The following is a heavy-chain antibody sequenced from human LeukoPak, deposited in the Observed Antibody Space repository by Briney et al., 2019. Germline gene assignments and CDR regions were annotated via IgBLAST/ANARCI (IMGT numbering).Heavy chain of an antibody. CDR1: GGSISSSSYY. J-gene: IGHJ4*02. V-gene: IGHV4-39*07. CDR2: IYYSGST. CDR3: ARGGYSNYGFGLDY. Sequence: SETLSLTCTVSGGSISSSSYYWGWIRQPPGKGLEWIGSIYYSGSTYYNPSLKSRVTISVDTSKNQFSLKLSSVTAADTAVYYCARGGYSNYGFGLDYWGQGTLVTVSS. D-gene: IGHD4-11*01.